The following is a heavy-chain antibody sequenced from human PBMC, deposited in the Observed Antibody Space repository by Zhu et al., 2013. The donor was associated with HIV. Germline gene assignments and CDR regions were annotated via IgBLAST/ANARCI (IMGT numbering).Heavy chain of an antibody. CDR2: INPNNGAA. J-gene: IGHJ6*03. V-gene: IGHV1-2*02. CDR3: ASRAPGYYYYMDV. CDR1: GYTFTDYY. Sequence: QVQLAQSGPEVKNPGASVKVSCKASGYTFTDYYLHWVRQAPGQGPEWMGWINPNNGAANYAQKFQGRVTMSRDTSISTVYMELSSLRSEDTAVYYCASRAPGYYYYMDVWGKRGPRSPSP.